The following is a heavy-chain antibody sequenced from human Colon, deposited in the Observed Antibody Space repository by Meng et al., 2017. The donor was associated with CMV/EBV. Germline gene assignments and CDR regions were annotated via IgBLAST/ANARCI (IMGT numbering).Heavy chain of an antibody. Sequence: QVHVQGSGPGLVKPSETLSLTCTVSGGSISGYCWSWIRQPPGKGLEWIGYMYYSDANYNRSLESRVIISGDTSKNQFSLRLNSVTAADTAVYYCAHTVGYTSGWYIYYFDYWSQGTLVTVSS. CDR2: MYYSDA. D-gene: IGHD6-19*01. CDR3: AHTVGYTSGWYIYYFDY. J-gene: IGHJ4*02. CDR1: GGSISGYC. V-gene: IGHV4-59*01.